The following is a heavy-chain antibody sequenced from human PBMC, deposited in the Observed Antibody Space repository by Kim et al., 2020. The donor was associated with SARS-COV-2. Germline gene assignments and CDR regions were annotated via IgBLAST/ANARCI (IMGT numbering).Heavy chain of an antibody. D-gene: IGHD6-6*01. Sequence: SETLSLTCAVYGGSFSGYYWSWIRQPPGKGLEWIGEINHSGSTNYNPSLKSRVTISVDTSKNQFSLKLSSVTAADTAVYYCARSKRLAALYDPWGQGTL. J-gene: IGHJ5*02. V-gene: IGHV4-34*01. CDR1: GGSFSGYY. CDR3: ARSKRLAALYDP. CDR2: INHSGST.